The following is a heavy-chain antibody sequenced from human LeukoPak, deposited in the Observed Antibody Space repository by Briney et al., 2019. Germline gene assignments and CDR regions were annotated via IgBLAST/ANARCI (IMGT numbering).Heavy chain of an antibody. Sequence: PSETLSLTCTVSGGSISSSSYYWGWIRQPPGKGLEWIGSIYYSGSTYYNPSLKSRVTISVDTSKNQFSLKLSSVTAADTAVYYCARDRRNTEWLLPTYYYYYMDVWGKGTTVTVSS. D-gene: IGHD3-3*01. CDR2: IYYSGST. J-gene: IGHJ6*03. CDR1: GGSISSSSYY. CDR3: ARDRRNTEWLLPTYYYYYMDV. V-gene: IGHV4-39*07.